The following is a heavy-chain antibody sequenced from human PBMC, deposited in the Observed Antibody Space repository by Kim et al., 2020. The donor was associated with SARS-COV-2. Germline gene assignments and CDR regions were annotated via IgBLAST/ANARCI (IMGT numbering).Heavy chain of an antibody. J-gene: IGHJ4*02. CDR3: AKARSLSTVVTGFDY. V-gene: IGHV3-23*01. Sequence: DSVKGRFTISRDKSRNTLDRQMNSLRGEDTATYYCAKARSLSTVVTGFDYWGQGTLVTVSS. D-gene: IGHD4-17*01.